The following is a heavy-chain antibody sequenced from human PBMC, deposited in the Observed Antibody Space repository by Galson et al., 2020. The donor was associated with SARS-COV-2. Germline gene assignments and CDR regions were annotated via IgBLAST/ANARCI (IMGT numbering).Heavy chain of an antibody. D-gene: IGHD2-15*01. CDR1: GFTFNTYA. V-gene: IGHV3-23*01. Sequence: GGSLRLSCAASGFTFNTYALSFVRQAPGKGLEWVSGISSGGSSTYYTDSVKGRFTISRDNSKNTVFLQMNSLRADDTATYYCAKNLVNGGTPIDYWGQGTLVTVSS. CDR3: AKNLVNGGTPIDY. CDR2: ISSGGSST. J-gene: IGHJ4*02.